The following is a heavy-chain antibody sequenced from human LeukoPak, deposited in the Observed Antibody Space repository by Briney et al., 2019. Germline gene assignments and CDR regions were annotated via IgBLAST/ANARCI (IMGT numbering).Heavy chain of an antibody. CDR1: GFTFSDYY. CDR2: ISSSGSTI. D-gene: IGHD1-20*01. J-gene: IGHJ3*02. V-gene: IGHV3-11*01. Sequence: PGGSLRLSCAASGFTFSDYYMSWIRQAPGKGLEWVSYISSSGSTIYYADSVKGRFTISRDNAKNSLYLQMDSLRAEDTAVYYCAKERYNSPLPGAFDIWGQGTMVTVSS. CDR3: AKERYNSPLPGAFDI.